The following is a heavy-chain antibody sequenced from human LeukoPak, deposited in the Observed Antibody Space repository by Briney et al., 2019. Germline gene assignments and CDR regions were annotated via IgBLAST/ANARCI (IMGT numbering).Heavy chain of an antibody. CDR3: AREIAAVDY. D-gene: IGHD6-13*01. V-gene: IGHV4-31*03. CDR1: GGSISXGXXY. Sequence: CTVSGGSISXGXXYXSXIRXHPXXGXEWIGYIYYSGSTYYNPSLESRVTISVDTSKNQFSLKLSSVTAADTAVYYCAREIAAVDYWGQGTLVTVSS. J-gene: IGHJ4*02. CDR2: IYYSGST.